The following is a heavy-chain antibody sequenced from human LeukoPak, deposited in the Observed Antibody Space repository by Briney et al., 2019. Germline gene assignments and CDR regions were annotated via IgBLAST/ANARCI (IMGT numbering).Heavy chain of an antibody. CDR3: ARVRPEDYGAHNWFDP. Sequence: SSQTLSLTCVVSGDSISSGAYYWSWIRQHPGKGLEWIGYIYYSGSTYYNPSLKSRVTISVDTSKNQFSLKLSSVTAADTAVYYCARVRPEDYGAHNWFDPWGQGTLVTVSS. V-gene: IGHV4-31*11. CDR2: IYYSGST. D-gene: IGHD4-17*01. J-gene: IGHJ5*02. CDR1: GDSISSGAYY.